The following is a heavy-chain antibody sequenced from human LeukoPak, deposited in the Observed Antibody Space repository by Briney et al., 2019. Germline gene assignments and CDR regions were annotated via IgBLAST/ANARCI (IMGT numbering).Heavy chain of an antibody. J-gene: IGHJ4*02. D-gene: IGHD3-9*01. CDR2: IYYSGST. CDR1: GGSISSSSYY. CDR3: ARAVRYFDY. V-gene: IGHV4-39*07. Sequence: SETLSLTCTVSGGSISSSSYYWGWIRQPPGKGLEWIGSIYYSGSTNYNPSLKSRVTISVDTSKNQFSLKLSSVTAADTAVYYCARAVRYFDYWGQGTLVTVSS.